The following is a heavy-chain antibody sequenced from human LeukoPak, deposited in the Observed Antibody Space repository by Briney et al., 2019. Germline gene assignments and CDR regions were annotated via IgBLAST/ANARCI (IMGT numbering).Heavy chain of an antibody. V-gene: IGHV3-30-3*01. CDR2: ISYDGSNK. CDR3: ARDNGGYEDY. CDR1: GFTFSSYA. Sequence: GGSLRLSCAASGFTFSSYAMHWVRQAPGKGLEWVAAISYDGSNKYYADSVKGRFTISRDNSKNTLYLQMNSLRAEDTAVYYCARDNGGYEDYWGQGTLVTVSS. D-gene: IGHD2-8*01. J-gene: IGHJ4*02.